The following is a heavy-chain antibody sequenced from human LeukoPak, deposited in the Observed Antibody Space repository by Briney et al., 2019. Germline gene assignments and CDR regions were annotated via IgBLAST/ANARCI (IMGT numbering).Heavy chain of an antibody. CDR2: IYYSGST. Sequence: SETLSLTCTVSGGSISSYYWSWIRQPPGKGLEWIGYIYYSGSTNYNPSLKSRVTISVDTSKNQFSLKLSSVTAADTAVYYCARGLREGSYGEYYYYYGMDVWGQGTTVTVSS. J-gene: IGHJ6*02. CDR1: GGSISSYY. D-gene: IGHD5-18*01. CDR3: ARGLREGSYGEYYYYYGMDV. V-gene: IGHV4-59*01.